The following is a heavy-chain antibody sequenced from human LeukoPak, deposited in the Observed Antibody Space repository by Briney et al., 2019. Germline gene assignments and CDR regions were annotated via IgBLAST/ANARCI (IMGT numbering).Heavy chain of an antibody. CDR1: GFTFSNAW. V-gene: IGHV3-7*03. Sequence: GGSLRLSCAASGFTFSNAWMSWVRQAPGKGLEWVANIKQDGSEKYYVDSVKGRFTISRDNSKNTLYLQMNSLRAEDTAVYYCAKDKDQWLSDYWGQGTLVTVSS. J-gene: IGHJ4*02. CDR3: AKDKDQWLSDY. D-gene: IGHD3-22*01. CDR2: IKQDGSEK.